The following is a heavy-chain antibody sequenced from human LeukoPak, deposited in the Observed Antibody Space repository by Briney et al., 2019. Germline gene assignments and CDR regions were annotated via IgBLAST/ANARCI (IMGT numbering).Heavy chain of an antibody. J-gene: IGHJ6*03. Sequence: GGSLRLSCAASGFTFSSYAMSWVRQAPGKGLEWVSAISGSGGSTYYADSVKGRFTISRDNAKNTLYLQMNSLRAEDTAVYYCAKCFWSGYYYYMDVWGKGTTVTVSS. CDR3: AKCFWSGYYYYMDV. D-gene: IGHD3-3*01. CDR1: GFTFSSYA. V-gene: IGHV3-23*01. CDR2: ISGSGGST.